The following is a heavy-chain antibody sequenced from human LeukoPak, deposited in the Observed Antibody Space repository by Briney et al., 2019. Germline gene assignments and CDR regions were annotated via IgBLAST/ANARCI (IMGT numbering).Heavy chain of an antibody. CDR3: ARGTISGSRSFDP. Sequence: VASVKVSCKASGYTFTNYDINWVRQATGQGLEWMGWVNPNSGNRGYAQKFQGRLTITRNTSISTAYLDLSSLRSGDTAVYYCARGTISGSRSFDPWGQGTLVTVSS. CDR2: VNPNSGNR. D-gene: IGHD3-9*01. J-gene: IGHJ5*02. CDR1: GYTFTNYD. V-gene: IGHV1-8*03.